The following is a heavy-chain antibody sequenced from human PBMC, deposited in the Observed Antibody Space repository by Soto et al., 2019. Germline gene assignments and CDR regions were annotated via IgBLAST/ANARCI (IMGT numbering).Heavy chain of an antibody. CDR3: ARMDIVATSTDY. J-gene: IGHJ4*02. D-gene: IGHD5-12*01. CDR1: GYTFTSYA. CDR2: INAGNGNT. Sequence: GASVKVSCKASGYTFTSYAMHWVRQAPGQRLEWMGWINAGNGNTKYSQKFQGRVTITRDTSASTAYMELSSLRSEDTAVYYCARMDIVATSTDYWGQGTPVTVSS. V-gene: IGHV1-3*01.